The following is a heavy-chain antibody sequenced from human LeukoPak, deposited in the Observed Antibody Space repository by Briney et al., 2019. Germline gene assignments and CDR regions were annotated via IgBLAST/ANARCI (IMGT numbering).Heavy chain of an antibody. D-gene: IGHD3-16*02. V-gene: IGHV2-5*02. CDR1: GFSLTTTRVG. CDR2: VYWDDDK. J-gene: IGHJ3*02. CDR3: AHIMITYGGVVAQDAFDI. Sequence: SGPTLVRPTQTLTVTCTFSGFSLTTTRVGVGWIRQPPGKALEWLAVVYWDDDKRYSPSLQSRFTITKDTSKNQVVLTMTNMDPVDTGTYYCAHIMITYGGVVAQDAFDIWGQGAMITV.